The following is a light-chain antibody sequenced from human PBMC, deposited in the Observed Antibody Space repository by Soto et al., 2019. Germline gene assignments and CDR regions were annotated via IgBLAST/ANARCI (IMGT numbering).Light chain of an antibody. CDR3: QQSYSTPHT. CDR1: QGISSY. J-gene: IGKJ2*01. Sequence: AIRMTQSPSSLSASTGDRVTITCRASQGISSYLAWYQQKPGKAPKLLIYAASTLQSGVPSRFSGSGSGTDSTLTISSLQPEDFATYYCQQSYSTPHTFGQGTKVDIK. CDR2: AAS. V-gene: IGKV1-8*01.